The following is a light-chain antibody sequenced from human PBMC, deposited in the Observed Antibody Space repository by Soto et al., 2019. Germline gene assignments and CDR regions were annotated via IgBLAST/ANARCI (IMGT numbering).Light chain of an antibody. V-gene: IGLV2-8*01. CDR3: CSYAGNHIYV. Sequence: QSALTQPPSASGSPGQSVAISCTGTSSDVGDYNFVSWYQQHPGKAPKLMIYEVTKRPSGVPDRFSGSKSGNTASLTVSGLLAEDEADYYCCSYAGNHIYVFGTGPSSPS. J-gene: IGLJ1*01. CDR2: EVT. CDR1: SSDVGDYNF.